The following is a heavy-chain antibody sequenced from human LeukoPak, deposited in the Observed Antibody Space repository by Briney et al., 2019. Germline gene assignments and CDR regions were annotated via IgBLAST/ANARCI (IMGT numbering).Heavy chain of an antibody. V-gene: IGHV4-4*02. Sequence: SETLSLTCSVSIGSISSSKWWSWVRQPPGKGLEWIGSIYYSGSTYYNPSLKSRVTISVDTSKNQFSLKLSSVTAADTAVYYCARARYSGSYTGNAFDIWGQGTMVAVSS. J-gene: IGHJ3*02. CDR3: ARARYSGSYTGNAFDI. CDR2: IYYSGST. CDR1: IGSISSSKW. D-gene: IGHD1-26*01.